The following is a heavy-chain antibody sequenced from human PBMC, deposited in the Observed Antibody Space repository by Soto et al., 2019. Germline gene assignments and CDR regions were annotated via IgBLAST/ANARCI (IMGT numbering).Heavy chain of an antibody. CDR1: GGSISMYY. CDR3: ARDYGDYSFDY. D-gene: IGHD4-17*01. J-gene: IGHJ4*02. V-gene: IGHV4-59*12. CDR2: IYYSGST. Sequence: SETLFLTCTVSGGSISMYYWSWIRQPPGKGLEWIGYIYYSGSTNYNTSLKSRVTISVDTSKNQFSLKLSSVTAADTAVYYCARDYGDYSFDYWGQGTLVTVSS.